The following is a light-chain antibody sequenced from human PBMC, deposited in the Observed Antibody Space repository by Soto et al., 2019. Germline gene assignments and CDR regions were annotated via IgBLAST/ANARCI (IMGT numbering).Light chain of an antibody. J-gene: IGKJ4*01. CDR3: EQYDKSIT. V-gene: IGKV2-28*01. CDR1: QSLLHSNGYNY. CDR2: LGS. Sequence: DVVMTQTPLSLSVAPGQPASISCRASQSLLHSNGYNYLDWYLQKPGQSPQVLIYLGSNRASGVPDRFSGSGSGTDFTLTINRLEPEDFAVYYCEQYDKSITFGGGTKVDIK.